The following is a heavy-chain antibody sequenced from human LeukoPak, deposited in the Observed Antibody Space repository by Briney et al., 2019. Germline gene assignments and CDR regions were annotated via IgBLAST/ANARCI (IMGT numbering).Heavy chain of an antibody. J-gene: IGHJ4*02. V-gene: IGHV4-34*01. CDR1: GGSFSGYY. CDR2: INHSGST. Sequence: PSETLSLTCAVYGGSFSGYYWSWIRQPPGKGLEWIGEINHSGSTNYNPSLKSRVTISVDTSKNQFSLKLSSVTAADTAVYYCARAPGWIDDYWGQRTLVTVSS. D-gene: IGHD1-1*01. CDR3: ARAPGWIDDY.